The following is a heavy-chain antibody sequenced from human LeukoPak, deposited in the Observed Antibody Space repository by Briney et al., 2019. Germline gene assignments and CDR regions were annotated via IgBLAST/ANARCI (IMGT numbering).Heavy chain of an antibody. Sequence: PSETLSLTCTVSGDSFSSYYWSWIRQPAGKGLEWIGRIYTSGSTNYNPSLKSRVTMSVDTSKNQFSLKLSSVTAADTAVYYCARDYGYGPGGDAFDIWGQGTMVTVSS. CDR1: GDSFSSYY. D-gene: IGHD5-18*01. CDR3: ARDYGYGPGGDAFDI. J-gene: IGHJ3*02. CDR2: IYTSGST. V-gene: IGHV4-4*07.